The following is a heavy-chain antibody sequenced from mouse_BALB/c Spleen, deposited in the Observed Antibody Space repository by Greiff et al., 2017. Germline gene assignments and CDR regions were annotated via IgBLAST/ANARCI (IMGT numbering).Heavy chain of an antibody. CDR3: AGGESLDY. CDR1: GDSITSCY. V-gene: IGHV3-8*02. J-gene: IGHJ2*02. Sequence: VQLKESGPSLVKPSQSLSLTCSVTGDSITSCYWNWIRKCPGNKLEYMGYISYSGSTYYNPSLKSRISITRDTSKNQYYLQLNSVTTEDTATYYCAGGESLDYWGQGTSLTVSS. CDR2: ISYSGST.